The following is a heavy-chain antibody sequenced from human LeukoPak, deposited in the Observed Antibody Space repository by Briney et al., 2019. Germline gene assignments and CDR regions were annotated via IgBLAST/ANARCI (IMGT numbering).Heavy chain of an antibody. CDR3: ARGTLAAAGPSFDY. V-gene: IGHV4-4*07. CDR2: IYTSGST. D-gene: IGHD6-25*01. Sequence: SETLSLTCTVSGGSISSYYWSWIRQPAGKGLEWIGRIYTSGSTNYNPSLKSRVTMSVDTSKNQFSLKLRSVTAADTAVYYCARGTLAAAGPSFDYWGQGALITVSS. J-gene: IGHJ4*02. CDR1: GGSISSYY.